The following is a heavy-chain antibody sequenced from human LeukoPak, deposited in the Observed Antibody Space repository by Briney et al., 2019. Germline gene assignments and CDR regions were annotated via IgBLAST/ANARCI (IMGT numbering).Heavy chain of an antibody. CDR3: ARVVLSAWHAFDI. V-gene: IGHV4-38-2*02. Sequence: SETLSLTCTVSGYSISSGYYWGWIRQPPGKGLERIGYISHSGSTYYNASLKSRVTISVDTSKNQFSLRLSSVTAADTAVYYCARVVLSAWHAFDIWGQGTMVTVSS. CDR2: ISHSGST. J-gene: IGHJ3*02. D-gene: IGHD6-19*01. CDR1: GYSISSGYY.